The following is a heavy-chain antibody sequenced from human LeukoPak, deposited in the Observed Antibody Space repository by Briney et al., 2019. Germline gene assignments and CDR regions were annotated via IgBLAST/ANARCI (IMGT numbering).Heavy chain of an antibody. D-gene: IGHD3-9*01. J-gene: IGHJ4*02. CDR3: ARVGNYDILTGYYTGYYFDY. CDR1: GGPIGGDY. V-gene: IGHV4-4*09. Sequence: SETLSLTCSVSGGPIGGDYWSWIRQPPGKALEWIGYIYTTGRTNYNPSLKSRVTISVDTSKNQFSLKLNSVTAADTAVYYCARVGNYDILTGYYTGYYFDYWGQGTLVTVSS. CDR2: IYTTGRT.